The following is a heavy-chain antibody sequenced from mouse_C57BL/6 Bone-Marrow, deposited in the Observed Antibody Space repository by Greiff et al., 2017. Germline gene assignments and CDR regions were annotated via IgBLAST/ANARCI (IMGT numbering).Heavy chain of an antibody. D-gene: IGHD3-2*02. CDR3: AYSSGYVDYAMDY. Sequence: VQLQQSGPELVKPGASVKISCKASGYAFSSSWMNWVKQRPGKGLEWIGRIYPGDGDTDYNGKFKGKATLTADKSSSTAYMQLSSLTSEDSAVYFCAYSSGYVDYAMDYWGQGTSVTVSS. V-gene: IGHV1-82*01. CDR2: IYPGDGDT. J-gene: IGHJ4*01. CDR1: GYAFSSSW.